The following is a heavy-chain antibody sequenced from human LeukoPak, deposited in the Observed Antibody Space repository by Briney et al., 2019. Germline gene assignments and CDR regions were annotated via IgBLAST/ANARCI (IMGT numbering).Heavy chain of an antibody. J-gene: IGHJ3*02. V-gene: IGHV1-69*05. CDR3: ARARRELHDAFDI. CDR1: GGTFSSYA. Sequence: SVKVSCKASGGTFSSYAISWARQAPGQGLEWMGGIIPIFGTANYAQKFQGRVTITTDESTSTAYMELSSLRSEDTAVYYCARARRELHDAFDIWGQGTMVTVSS. CDR2: IIPIFGTA. D-gene: IGHD1-26*01.